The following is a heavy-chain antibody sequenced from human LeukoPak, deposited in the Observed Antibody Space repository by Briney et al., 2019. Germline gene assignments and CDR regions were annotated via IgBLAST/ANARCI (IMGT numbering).Heavy chain of an antibody. Sequence: SVKVSCKASGYTFSTYGISWVRQAPGQGLEWMGGIIPIFGTANYAQKFQGRVTITADESTSTAYMELSSLRSEDTAVYYCASPQQLPSSFDYWGQGTLVTVSS. CDR2: IIPIFGTA. CDR1: GYTFSTYG. J-gene: IGHJ4*02. CDR3: ASPQQLPSSFDY. V-gene: IGHV1-69*13. D-gene: IGHD6-13*01.